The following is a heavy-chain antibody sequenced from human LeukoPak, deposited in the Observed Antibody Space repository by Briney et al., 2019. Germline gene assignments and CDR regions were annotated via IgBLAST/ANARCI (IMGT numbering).Heavy chain of an antibody. D-gene: IGHD2-15*01. CDR1: GYTFTGYY. CDR3: ARDGDYSDAFDI. CDR2: INPNSGGT. J-gene: IGHJ3*02. V-gene: IGHV1-2*02. Sequence: ASVKVSCTASGYTFTGYYMHWVRQAPGQGLEWMGWINPNSGGTNYAQKFQGRVTMTRDTSISTAYMELSRLRSDDTAVYYCARDGDYSDAFDIWGQGTMVTVSS.